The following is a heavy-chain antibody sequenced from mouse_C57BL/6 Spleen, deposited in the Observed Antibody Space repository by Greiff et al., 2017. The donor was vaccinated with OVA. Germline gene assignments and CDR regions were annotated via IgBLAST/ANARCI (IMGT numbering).Heavy chain of an antibody. CDR1: GYAFSSYW. Sequence: LEESGAELVKPGASVKISCKASGYAFSSYWMNWVKQRPGKGLEWIGQIYPGDGDTNYNGKFKGKATLTADKSSSTAYMQLSSLTSEDSAVYFCARGNDGPYYAMDYWGQGTSVTVSS. CDR3: ARGNDGPYYAMDY. CDR2: IYPGDGDT. V-gene: IGHV1-80*01. D-gene: IGHD2-3*01. J-gene: IGHJ4*01.